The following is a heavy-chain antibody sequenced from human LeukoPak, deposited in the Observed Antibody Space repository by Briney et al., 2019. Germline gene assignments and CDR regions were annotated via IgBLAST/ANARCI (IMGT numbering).Heavy chain of an antibody. V-gene: IGHV4-34*01. Sequence: SETLFLTCAVYGGSFSDYYWTWIRQPPGKGLEWIGEISHSGRASYNPSLKSRVTMSVDTSKNQFSLILSSVSAADTAVYYCARESRTGSTYGKQFDYWGQGTLVTVSS. CDR3: ARESRTGSTYGKQFDY. J-gene: IGHJ4*02. CDR1: GGSFSDYY. CDR2: ISHSGRA. D-gene: IGHD3-10*01.